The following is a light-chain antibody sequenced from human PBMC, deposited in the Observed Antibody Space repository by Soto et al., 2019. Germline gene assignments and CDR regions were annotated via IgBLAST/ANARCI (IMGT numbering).Light chain of an antibody. J-gene: IGKJ1*01. Sequence: DIQMTQSPSSLSASVGDRVTITCRASQSIRRFLAWYQQKPGKAPKLLIYQASNLESGVPSRFSGSGAGTEFTLTICSLQPDDLAVYYCQQYNYYRWTFGQGTKVDIK. V-gene: IGKV1-5*03. CDR2: QAS. CDR3: QQYNYYRWT. CDR1: QSIRRF.